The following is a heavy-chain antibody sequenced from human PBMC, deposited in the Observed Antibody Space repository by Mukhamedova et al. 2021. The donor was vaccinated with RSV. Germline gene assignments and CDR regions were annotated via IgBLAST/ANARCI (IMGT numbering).Heavy chain of an antibody. D-gene: IGHD1-20*01. CDR2: IYSSGST. CDR1: DASISGYY. Sequence: DASISGYYWNWIRQPPGKGLEWIGYIYSSGSTNYNPSLKSRATISADTAKRQFSLKLSSVTAADTAVYFCARRITGCLYFDRWGR. CDR3: ARRITGCLYFDR. V-gene: IGHV4-59*08. J-gene: IGHJ2*01.